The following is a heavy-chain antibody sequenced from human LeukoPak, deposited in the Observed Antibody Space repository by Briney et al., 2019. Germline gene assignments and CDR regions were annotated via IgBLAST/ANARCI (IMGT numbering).Heavy chain of an antibody. V-gene: IGHV4-39*07. Sequence: SETLSLTCTLSGGSVSSSSFSWGWIRQPPGKGLECIGTIYYSGITYYSSSLKSRVTISVDTSKNQFSLKLSSVTAADTAVYFCARSGPAAGRPDAFDIWGQGTLVTVSS. CDR1: GGSVSSSSFS. J-gene: IGHJ3*02. D-gene: IGHD2-2*01. CDR2: IYYSGIT. CDR3: ARSGPAAGRPDAFDI.